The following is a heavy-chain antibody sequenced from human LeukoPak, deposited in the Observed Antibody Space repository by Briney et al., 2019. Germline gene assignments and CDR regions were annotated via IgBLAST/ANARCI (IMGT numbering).Heavy chain of an antibody. CDR3: ARVTAAAGRVYYYYYYMDV. V-gene: IGHV3-11*04. D-gene: IGHD6-13*01. Sequence: GGSLRLSCAASGFTFSDYYMSWIRQAPGKGLEWVSYISSSGSTIYYADSVKGRFTISRDNAKNSLYLQMNSLRAEDTAVYYCARVTAAAGRVYYYYYYMDVWGKGTTVTISS. J-gene: IGHJ6*03. CDR1: GFTFSDYY. CDR2: ISSSGSTI.